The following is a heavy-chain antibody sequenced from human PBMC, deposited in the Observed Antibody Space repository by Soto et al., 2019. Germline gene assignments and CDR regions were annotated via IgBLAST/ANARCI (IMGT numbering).Heavy chain of an antibody. CDR3: AVHYGGNPTFDY. J-gene: IGHJ4*02. CDR2: IIPILGIA. Sequence: QVQLVQSGAEVKKPGSSVKVSCKASGGTFSSYTISWVRQAPGQGLEWMGRIIPILGIANYAQKFQGRVTITADKSTSTAYMELSSLRSEDTAVYYCAVHYGGNPTFDYWGQGTLVTVSS. D-gene: IGHD4-17*01. V-gene: IGHV1-69*02. CDR1: GGTFSSYT.